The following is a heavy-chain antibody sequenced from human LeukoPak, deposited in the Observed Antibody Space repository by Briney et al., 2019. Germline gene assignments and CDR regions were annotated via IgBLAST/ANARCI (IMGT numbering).Heavy chain of an antibody. J-gene: IGHJ4*02. CDR1: GFNFNSYG. Sequence: GGSLRLSCVASGFNFNSYGMYWVRQAPGKGLEWVALIWYDGTDKYYADSVKGRFTISRDNSKNTLYLQMSSLRVEDTAVYYCVRGHGQKMSFFFDYWGQGTLVTVSS. CDR3: VRGHGQKMSFFFDY. D-gene: IGHD3-16*02. CDR2: IWYDGTDK. V-gene: IGHV3-33*07.